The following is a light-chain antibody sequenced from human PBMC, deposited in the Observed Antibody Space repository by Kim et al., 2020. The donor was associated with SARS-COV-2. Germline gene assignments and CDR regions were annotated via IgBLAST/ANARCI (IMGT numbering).Light chain of an antibody. Sequence: EIVMTQSPATLSVSPGESATLSCRASQRVSRNLAWYQQKPGQAPRLLIYGASARATGTPARFSGSGSGTEFSLNISSLQSEDFAVYYCQQYNTWPPYTFGQGTKLEIK. V-gene: IGKV3-15*01. CDR3: QQYNTWPPYT. CDR2: GAS. J-gene: IGKJ2*01. CDR1: QRVSRN.